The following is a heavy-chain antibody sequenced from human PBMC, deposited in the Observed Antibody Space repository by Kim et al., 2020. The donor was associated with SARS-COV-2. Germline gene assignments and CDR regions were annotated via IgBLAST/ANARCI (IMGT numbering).Heavy chain of an antibody. CDR2: INHSGST. J-gene: IGHJ6*02. CDR3: ARGVTMVRGFGYYYYYGMDV. Sequence: SETLSLTCAVYGGSFSGYYWSWIRQPPGKGLEWIGEINHSGSTNYNPSLKSRVTISVDTSKNQFSLKLSSVTAADTAVYYCARGVTMVRGFGYYYYYGMDVWGQGTTVTVSS. CDR1: GGSFSGYY. D-gene: IGHD3-10*01. V-gene: IGHV4-34*01.